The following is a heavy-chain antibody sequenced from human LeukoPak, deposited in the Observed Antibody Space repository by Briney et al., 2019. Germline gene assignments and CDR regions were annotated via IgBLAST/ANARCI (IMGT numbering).Heavy chain of an antibody. V-gene: IGHV3-7*03. CDR2: IKQDGSEK. CDR1: GFTFNIYA. D-gene: IGHD7-27*01. CDR3: ARGHWGLDS. J-gene: IGHJ4*02. Sequence: PGGSLRLSCAASGFTFNIYAMSWIRQAPGKGLEWVANIKQDGSEKYYVDSVKGRFTISRDNAKNSLYLQMNSLRDEDTAVYYCARGHWGLDSWGQGTLVTVSS.